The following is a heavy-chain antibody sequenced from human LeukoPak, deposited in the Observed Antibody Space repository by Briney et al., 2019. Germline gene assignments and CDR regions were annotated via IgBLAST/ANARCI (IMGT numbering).Heavy chain of an antibody. CDR1: GFTFSGSA. J-gene: IGHJ4*02. V-gene: IGHV3-73*01. Sequence: GGSLKLSCAASGFTFSGSAMHWVRQASGKGLEWVGRIRSKANSYATAYAASVKGRFTISRDNSKNTLYLQMNSLRAEDTAVYYCARDASSSSWYGYYFDYWGQGTLVTVSS. D-gene: IGHD6-13*01. CDR3: ARDASSSSWYGYYFDY. CDR2: IRSKANSYAT.